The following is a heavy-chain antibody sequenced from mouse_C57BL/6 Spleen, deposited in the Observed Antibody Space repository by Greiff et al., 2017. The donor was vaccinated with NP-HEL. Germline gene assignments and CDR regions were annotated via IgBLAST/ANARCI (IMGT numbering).Heavy chain of an antibody. Sequence: EVQLVESGPVLVKPGASVKMSCKASGYTFTDYYMNWVKQSHGKSLEWIGVINPYNGGTSYNQKFKGKATLTVDKSSSTAYMELNSLTSEDSAVYYCASSSSYWYFDVWGTGTTVTVSS. CDR1: GYTFTDYY. D-gene: IGHD1-1*01. J-gene: IGHJ1*03. CDR3: ASSSSYWYFDV. V-gene: IGHV1-19*01. CDR2: INPYNGGT.